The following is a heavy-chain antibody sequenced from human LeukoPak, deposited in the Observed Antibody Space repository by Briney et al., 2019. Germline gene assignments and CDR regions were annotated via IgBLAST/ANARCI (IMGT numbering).Heavy chain of an antibody. D-gene: IGHD6-19*01. CDR2: ISSSSSYI. Sequence: GGSLRLSCAASGFTFSSYSMNWVRQAPGKGLEWVSSISSSSSYIYYADSVKGRFTISRDNAKNSLYLQMNSLRAEDTAVYYCARNRPGSGALDYWGQGTLVTVSS. CDR3: ARNRPGSGALDY. J-gene: IGHJ4*02. V-gene: IGHV3-21*01. CDR1: GFTFSSYS.